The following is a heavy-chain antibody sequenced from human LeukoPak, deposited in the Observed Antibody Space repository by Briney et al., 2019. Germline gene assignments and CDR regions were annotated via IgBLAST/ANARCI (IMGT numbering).Heavy chain of an antibody. D-gene: IGHD3-22*01. CDR1: GFTFSSYA. CDR2: ISYDGSNK. J-gene: IGHJ4*02. CDR3: ARDYYDSSHPSPALFFDY. V-gene: IGHV3-30-3*01. Sequence: GGSLRLSCAASGFTFSSYAMHWVRQAPGKGLEWVAVISYDGSNKYYADSVKGRFTISRDNSKNTLYLQMNSLRAEDTAVYYCARDYYDSSHPSPALFFDYWGQGTLVTVSS.